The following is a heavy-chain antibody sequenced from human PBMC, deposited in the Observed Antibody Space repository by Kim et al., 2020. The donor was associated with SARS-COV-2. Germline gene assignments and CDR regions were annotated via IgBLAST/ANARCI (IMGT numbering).Heavy chain of an antibody. CDR3: ARGPSMVRGFIGAFDI. V-gene: IGHV3-48*03. D-gene: IGHD3-10*01. Sequence: SGKGRFTIARDNHKNSLYLQMNSLRAEDTAVYYCARGPSMVRGFIGAFDIWGQGTMVTVSS. J-gene: IGHJ3*02.